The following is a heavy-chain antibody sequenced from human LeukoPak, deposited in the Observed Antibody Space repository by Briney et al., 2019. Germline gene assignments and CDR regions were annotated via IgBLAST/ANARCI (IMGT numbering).Heavy chain of an antibody. V-gene: IGHV3-53*01. CDR2: IYSDGRT. Sequence: GGSLRLSCAASGFTGSSNYMSWVRQAPGKGLEWVSVIYSDGRTYYADSVKGRFTISRDNSKNTLYLETNSLRAEDTAVYYCAKVSVVAGRNAFDIWGQGTMVTVSS. CDR3: AKVSVVAGRNAFDI. CDR1: GFTGSSNY. J-gene: IGHJ3*02. D-gene: IGHD3-22*01.